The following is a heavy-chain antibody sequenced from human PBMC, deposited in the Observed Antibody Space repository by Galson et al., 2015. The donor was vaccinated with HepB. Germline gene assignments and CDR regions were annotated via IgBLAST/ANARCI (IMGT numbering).Heavy chain of an antibody. CDR2: ISSYNGNT. V-gene: IGHV1-18*01. CDR1: GYTFSNYG. CDR3: ARDTSYGDRSLCY. J-gene: IGHJ4*02. D-gene: IGHD3-16*02. Sequence: QSGAEVKKPGASVKVSCKASGYTFSNYGISWVRQAPGQGLEWMGWISSYNGNTNYAQRFQGRVTMTTDTSTSTVYMELRSLTSDDTAVYYCARDTSYGDRSLCYWGQGTLVTVSS.